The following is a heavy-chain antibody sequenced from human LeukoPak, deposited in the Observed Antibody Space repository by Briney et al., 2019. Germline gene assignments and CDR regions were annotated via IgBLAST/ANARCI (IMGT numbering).Heavy chain of an antibody. D-gene: IGHD2-2*01. Sequence: GGSLRLSCAASGFTFSSYGMHWVRQAPGKGLEWVAFIRYDGSNKYYADSVKGRFTISRDNSKNTLYLQMNSLRAEDTAVYYCAKDVVPAANWFDPWGQGTLVTVSS. J-gene: IGHJ5*02. CDR1: GFTFSSYG. V-gene: IGHV3-30*02. CDR3: AKDVVPAANWFDP. CDR2: IRYDGSNK.